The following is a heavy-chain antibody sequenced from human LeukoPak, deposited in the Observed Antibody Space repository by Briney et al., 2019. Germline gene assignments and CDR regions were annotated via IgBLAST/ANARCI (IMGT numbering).Heavy chain of an antibody. CDR1: GGSISSSSYY. D-gene: IGHD3-16*02. CDR3: AGSHDYVWGSYRYDY. Sequence: KPSETLSLTCTVSGGSISSSSYYWGWIRQPPGKGLEWIGSIYYSGSTYYNSSLKSRVTISVDTSKNQFSLKLSSVTAADTAVYYCAGSHDYVWGSYRYDYWGQGTLVTVSS. CDR2: IYYSGST. V-gene: IGHV4-39*01. J-gene: IGHJ4*02.